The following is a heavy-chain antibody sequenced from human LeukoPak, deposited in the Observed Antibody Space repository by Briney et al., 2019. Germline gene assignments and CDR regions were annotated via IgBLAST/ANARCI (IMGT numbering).Heavy chain of an antibody. Sequence: GGSLRLSCAASGFTFSSYAMSWVRQAPGKGLEWVSAISGSGGSTYYANSVQGRFPISRDNSKNTLYLQIKSLRAEDTAIYYFAKDSCSSNGCFCDYGGQGTLVTVSS. CDR1: GFTFSSYA. J-gene: IGHJ4*02. V-gene: IGHV3-23*01. D-gene: IGHD2-2*01. CDR2: ISGSGGST. CDR3: AKDSCSSNGCFCDY.